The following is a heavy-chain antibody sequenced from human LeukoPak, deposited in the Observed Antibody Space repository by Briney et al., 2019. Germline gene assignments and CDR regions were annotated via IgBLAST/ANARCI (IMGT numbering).Heavy chain of an antibody. D-gene: IGHD4-17*01. CDR3: ARGGYGDRIDY. J-gene: IGHJ4*02. CDR2: INPSGGST. V-gene: IGHV1-46*01. Sequence: ASVKVSCKASGYTFIRYYMHWVRQAPGQGLEWMGIINPSGGSTSYAQKFQGRVTMTRDTSASTVYMELSRLRSEDTAVYYCARGGYGDRIDYWGQGTLVSVSS. CDR1: GYTFIRYY.